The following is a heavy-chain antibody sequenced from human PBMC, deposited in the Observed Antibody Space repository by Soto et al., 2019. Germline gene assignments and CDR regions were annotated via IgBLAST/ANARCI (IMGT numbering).Heavy chain of an antibody. Sequence: QVQLVQSGAEVKKPGASVKVSCKASGYTFTTYEINWVRQATGQGLEWMGWMNPNSGNTAYVQKFRGRVTMTRNTSISTAYMELGSLRSEDTAVYYCAMNYSGSWYGMDVWGQGTTVTVSS. CDR2: MNPNSGNT. V-gene: IGHV1-8*01. J-gene: IGHJ6*02. CDR1: GYTFTTYE. CDR3: AMNYSGSWYGMDV. D-gene: IGHD6-13*01.